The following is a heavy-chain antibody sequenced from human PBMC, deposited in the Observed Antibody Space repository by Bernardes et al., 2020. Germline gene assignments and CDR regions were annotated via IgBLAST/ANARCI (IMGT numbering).Heavy chain of an antibody. V-gene: IGHV5-51*01. CDR3: ARTGYSSGWYFDY. CDR1: GYSFTSYW. CDR2: IYPGDSDT. D-gene: IGHD6-19*01. Sequence: GESLKISCKGSGYSFTSYWIGWVRQMPGKGLEWMGIIYPGDSDTRYSPSFQGQVTISADKSISTAYLQWSSLKASDTTMYYCARTGYSSGWYFDYWGQGTLVTVSS. J-gene: IGHJ4*02.